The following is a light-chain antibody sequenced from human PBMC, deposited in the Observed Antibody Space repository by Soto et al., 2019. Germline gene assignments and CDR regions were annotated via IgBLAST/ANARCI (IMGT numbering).Light chain of an antibody. CDR3: SSYAGSNIFEI. CDR2: EVT. V-gene: IGLV2-8*01. Sequence: QSALTQPPSASGSPGQSVTISCTGTSSDVGNYNYVSWYQHHPGKAPKLMIYEVTKRPSGVPDRFSGSKSGNTASLTVSGLQAEDEADYFRSSYAGSNIFEIFGGGTKLTVL. CDR1: SSDVGNYNY. J-gene: IGLJ2*01.